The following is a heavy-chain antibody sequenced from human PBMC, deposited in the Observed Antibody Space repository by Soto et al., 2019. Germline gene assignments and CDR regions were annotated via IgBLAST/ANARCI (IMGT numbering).Heavy chain of an antibody. J-gene: IGHJ6*02. CDR1: GGSISSGDYY. V-gene: IGHV4-30-4*01. CDR2: IYYSGST. Sequence: SETLSLTCTVSGGSISSGDYYWSWIRQPPGKGLEWIGYIYYSGSTYYNPSLKSRVTISVDTSKNQFSLKLSSVTAADTAVYYCARGYYYYYGMDVWGQGTTVTVSS. CDR3: ARGYYYYYGMDV.